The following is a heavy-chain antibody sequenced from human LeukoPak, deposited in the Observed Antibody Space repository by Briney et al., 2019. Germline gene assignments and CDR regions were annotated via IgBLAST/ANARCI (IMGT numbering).Heavy chain of an antibody. CDR3: ARRGYYVWGRYYFDY. D-gene: IGHD3-16*01. J-gene: IGHJ4*02. Sequence: SETLSLTCAVYGGSFSGYYWSWIRQPPGKGLEWIGEINHSGSTNYNPSLKSRVTISVDTSKNQFSLKLSSVTAADTAVYYCARRGYYVWGRYYFDYWGQGTLVTVSS. CDR1: GGSFSGYY. CDR2: INHSGST. V-gene: IGHV4-34*01.